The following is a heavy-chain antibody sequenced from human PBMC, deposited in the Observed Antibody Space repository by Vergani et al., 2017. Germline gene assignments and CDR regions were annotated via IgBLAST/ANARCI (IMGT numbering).Heavy chain of an antibody. Sequence: QLQLQESGPGLVKPSETLSLTCTVSGGSISSSSYYWGWIRQPPGKGLEWIGSIYYSGRTYYNPSLKSRVTISVDTSKNQFSLKLSSVTAAETAVYYCARGKYYDCWSGYYWFDPWGQGTLVTVSS. J-gene: IGHJ5*02. CDR2: IYYSGRT. D-gene: IGHD3-3*01. V-gene: IGHV4-39*07. CDR3: ARGKYYDCWSGYYWFDP. CDR1: GGSISSSSYY.